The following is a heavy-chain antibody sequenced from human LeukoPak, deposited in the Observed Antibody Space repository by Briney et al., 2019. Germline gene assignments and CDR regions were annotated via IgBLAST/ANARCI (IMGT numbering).Heavy chain of an antibody. CDR3: ARNNGVVPAAIVDY. J-gene: IGHJ4*02. V-gene: IGHV1-69*06. D-gene: IGHD2-2*01. CDR1: GGTFSSYA. Sequence: GASVKVSCKASGGTFSSYAISWVRQAPGQGLEWMGGIIPIFGTANYAQEFQGRVTITADKSTSTAYMELSSLRSEDTAVYYCARNNGVVPAAIVDYWGQGTLVTVSS. CDR2: IIPIFGTA.